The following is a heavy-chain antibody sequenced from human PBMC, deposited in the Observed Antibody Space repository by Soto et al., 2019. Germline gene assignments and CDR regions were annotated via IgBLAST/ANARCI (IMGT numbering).Heavy chain of an antibody. Sequence: SETLSLTCTVSGGSISSGDYYWSWIRQPPGKGLEWIGYIYYSGSTYYNPSLKSRVTISVDTSKNQFSLKLSSVTAADTAVYYCARLARDYRINILFGRGWFDPWGQGTLVTVSS. CDR1: GGSISSGDYY. V-gene: IGHV4-30-4*01. CDR3: ARLARDYRINILFGRGWFDP. J-gene: IGHJ5*02. CDR2: IYYSGST. D-gene: IGHD3-3*02.